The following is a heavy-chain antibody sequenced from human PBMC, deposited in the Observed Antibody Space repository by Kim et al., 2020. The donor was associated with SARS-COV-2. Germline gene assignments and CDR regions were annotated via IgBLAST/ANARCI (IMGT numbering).Heavy chain of an antibody. CDR1: GFTFSSYG. V-gene: IGHV3-33*01. CDR2: IWYDGGKK. D-gene: IGHD2-15*01. CDR3: ARDLGCSGGNCYSHRHYYGMDV. Sequence: GGSLRLSCAASGFTFSSYGMHWVRQAPGKGLECGAVIWYDGGKKFYADSVKGRCTICIDNSKNTLYLKMNSLRDEDTAVYYCARDLGCSGGNCYSHRHYYGMDVWGHGTAVTISS. J-gene: IGHJ6*02.